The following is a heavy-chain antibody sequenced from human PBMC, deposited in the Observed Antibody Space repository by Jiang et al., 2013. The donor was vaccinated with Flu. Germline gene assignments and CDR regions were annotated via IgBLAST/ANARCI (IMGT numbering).Heavy chain of an antibody. CDR3: ARDPGHTPYCGGDCYSDYYFDY. CDR2: INPNSGGT. Sequence: GAEVKKPGASVKVSCKASGYTFTGYYMHWVRQAPGQGLEWMGWINPNSGGTNYAQKFQGRVTMTRDTSISTAYMELSRLRSDDTAVYYCARDPGHTPYCGGDCYSDYYFDYWAREPWSPSPQ. CDR1: GYTFTGYY. V-gene: IGHV1-2*02. D-gene: IGHD2-21*01. J-gene: IGHJ4*02.